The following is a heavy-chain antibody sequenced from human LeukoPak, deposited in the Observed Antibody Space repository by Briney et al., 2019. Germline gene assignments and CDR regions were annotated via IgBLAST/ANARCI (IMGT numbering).Heavy chain of an antibody. V-gene: IGHV3-53*01. CDR3: AKDSGTYWGLDS. CDR1: GFTVSNNS. J-gene: IGHJ4*02. Sequence: GGSLRLSCAASGFTVSNNSMSWVRQTPGKGLEWVSLIYSGGSTFYADSVKGRFTISRDNSKNTLYLRMNSLRAEDTAVYYCAKDSGTYWGLDSWGQGTLVTVSS. D-gene: IGHD1-26*01. CDR2: IYSGGST.